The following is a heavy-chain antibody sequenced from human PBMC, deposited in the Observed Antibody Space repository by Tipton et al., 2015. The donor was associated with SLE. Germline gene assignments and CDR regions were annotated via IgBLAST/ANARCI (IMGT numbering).Heavy chain of an antibody. CDR1: GGSVSSGSSS. Sequence: TLSPTCAVSGGSVSSGSSSWSWIRQPPGKGLEWIGHIYHSGSTYYNPSLKSRVSISLDRSKNQFSLKLSSVTAADTAVYYCARTRGDYWGQGTLVTVSS. J-gene: IGHJ4*02. CDR3: ARTRGDY. V-gene: IGHV4-30-2*01. CDR2: IYHSGST.